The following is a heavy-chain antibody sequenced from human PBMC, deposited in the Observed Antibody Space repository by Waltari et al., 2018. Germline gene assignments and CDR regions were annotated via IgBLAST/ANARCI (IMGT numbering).Heavy chain of an antibody. D-gene: IGHD3-10*01. V-gene: IGHV4-39*01. Sequence: QLQLQESGPGLVKPSETLSLTCTVSGGSISSSNYYWCWIRRPPGKGLDWIASIDHSGSTYYNPSLKSRVTISVDTSKNQFSLKLTSVTAADTAVYYCARIYGSGSPIPSVDYWGQGTLVTVSS. CDR2: IDHSGST. CDR3: ARIYGSGSPIPSVDY. CDR1: GGSISSSNYY. J-gene: IGHJ4*02.